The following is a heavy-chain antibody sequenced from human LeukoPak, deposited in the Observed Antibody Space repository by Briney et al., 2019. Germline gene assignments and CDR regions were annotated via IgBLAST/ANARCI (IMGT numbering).Heavy chain of an antibody. V-gene: IGHV3-30*02. Sequence: GGSLRLSCAASGFTFSSYGMHWVRQAPGKGLEWVAFTRYDGSNKYYADSEKGRFTISRDNSKNMLYLQMNSLRAEDTAVYYCAKDPQKWESYFDYWGQGTLVTVSS. D-gene: IGHD1-26*01. CDR2: TRYDGSNK. CDR3: AKDPQKWESYFDY. J-gene: IGHJ4*02. CDR1: GFTFSSYG.